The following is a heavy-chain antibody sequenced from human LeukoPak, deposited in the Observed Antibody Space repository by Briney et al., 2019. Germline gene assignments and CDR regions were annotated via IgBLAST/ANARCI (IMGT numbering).Heavy chain of an antibody. V-gene: IGHV3-23*01. J-gene: IGHJ4*01. Sequence: GGSLRLSCSASGFPFSSYAMSWVRQAPGKALEWVSGISDSGGATYYADSVKGRLIISRDNSKNTLYLQMNSLRAEDTAIYYCADLGTTYYYDRSTYWGHGTLVTVCS. CDR3: ADLGTTYYYDRSTY. CDR2: ISDSGGAT. CDR1: GFPFSSYA. D-gene: IGHD3-22*01.